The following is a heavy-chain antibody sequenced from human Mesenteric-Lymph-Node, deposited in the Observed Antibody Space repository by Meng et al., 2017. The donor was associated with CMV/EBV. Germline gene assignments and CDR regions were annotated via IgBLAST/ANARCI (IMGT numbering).Heavy chain of an antibody. CDR3: AWGSGSFSQFDS. J-gene: IGHJ4*02. D-gene: IGHD3-10*01. V-gene: IGHV1-18*01. CDR2: ISAYKGNT. Sequence: EVSCKTSGYTFTNYGITWVRQAPGQGLEWMGRISAYKGNTEFAQKFQGRLIMTTDASTATAHVELRSLRSDDTAIYYCAWGSGSFSQFDSGGQGTLVTVS. CDR1: GYTFTNYG.